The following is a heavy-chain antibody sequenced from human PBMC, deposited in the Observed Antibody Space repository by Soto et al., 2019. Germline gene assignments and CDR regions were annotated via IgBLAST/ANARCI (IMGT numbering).Heavy chain of an antibody. D-gene: IGHD6-13*01. CDR3: ARILAAAGTFDY. CDR2: TYYRSKWYN. J-gene: IGHJ4*02. V-gene: IGHV6-1*01. Sequence: LTCAISGDIVSSNSATWNWIRQSPSRGLEWLGRTYYRSKWYNDYALSVKSRITINPDTSENQFSLQLNSVTPEDTAVYYCARILAAAGTFDYWGQGTLVTVSS. CDR1: GDIVSSNSAT.